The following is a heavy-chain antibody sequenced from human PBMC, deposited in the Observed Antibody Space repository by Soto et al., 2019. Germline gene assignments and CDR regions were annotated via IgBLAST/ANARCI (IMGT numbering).Heavy chain of an antibody. CDR1: EYTLATYD. CDR2: MSAKSGNT. J-gene: IGHJ6*02. D-gene: IGHD3-3*01. Sequence: QVQLVQSGAEVKKPGASVKVSCKASEYTLATYDINWVRQATGQGLEWMGWMSAKSGNTDYAQKFQCRITMTRNTAISTAYMELGSRRSEDTAIDYCETMLRFLDGLYGAGYYGMDVWGQGTTVTVSS. V-gene: IGHV1-8*01. CDR3: ETMLRFLDGLYGAGYYGMDV.